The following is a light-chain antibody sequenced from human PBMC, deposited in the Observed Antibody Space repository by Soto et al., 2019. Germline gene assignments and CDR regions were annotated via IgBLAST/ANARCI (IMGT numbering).Light chain of an antibody. Sequence: PGARVTLSCMASQSVSSSYLTWYQQTPGQAPRLLIYGASTRATGIPARFSGSGSGTDFTLTISSLQPEDFAVYYCQQDYNLPPWTLGQGTMVDI. CDR2: GAS. V-gene: IGKV3D-7*01. CDR1: QSVSSSY. J-gene: IGKJ1*01. CDR3: QQDYNLPPWT.